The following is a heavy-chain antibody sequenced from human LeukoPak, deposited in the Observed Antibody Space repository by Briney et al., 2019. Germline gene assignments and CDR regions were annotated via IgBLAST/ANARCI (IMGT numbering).Heavy chain of an antibody. Sequence: GGSLRLSCAVSGFTFSSFAMTWVRQAPGKGLEWVSSISGRGSSTYYADSVKGRFTISRDNSKNILYLQMNSLRAGDTALYYCAKIIDGSGTNYWGHGTLVTVSS. CDR3: AKIIDGSGTNY. CDR2: ISGRGSST. J-gene: IGHJ4*01. D-gene: IGHD3-10*01. V-gene: IGHV3-23*01. CDR1: GFTFSSFA.